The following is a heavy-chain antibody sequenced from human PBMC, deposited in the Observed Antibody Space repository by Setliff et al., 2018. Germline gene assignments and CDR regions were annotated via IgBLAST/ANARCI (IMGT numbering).Heavy chain of an antibody. CDR1: GFTFDYYW. CDR3: ARDRGGASTRDH. V-gene: IGHV3-7*03. D-gene: IGHD1-26*01. Sequence: GSLRLSCVASGFTFDYYWMGWVRQPPGKGLEWVASIKPDGSETYYVDSVKGRFTVSRDNPKNSLYLQMSRLRAEETAIYYCARDRGGASTRDHWGQGTLVTVSS. CDR2: IKPDGSET. J-gene: IGHJ4*02.